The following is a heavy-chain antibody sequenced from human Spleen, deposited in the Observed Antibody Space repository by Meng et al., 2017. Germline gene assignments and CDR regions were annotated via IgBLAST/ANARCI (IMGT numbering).Heavy chain of an antibody. J-gene: IGHJ4*02. Sequence: SETLSLTCTVSGGSINIYYWSWIRQPPGKGLEWIGYIYYTGTSNYNPSLKSRVTMSVDMSKNQFSLNLSSVTAADTAIYYCARGHGGNSDHFDNWGQGTLVTVSS. CDR3: ARGHGGNSDHFDN. CDR2: IYYTGTS. CDR1: GGSINIYY. V-gene: IGHV4-59*01. D-gene: IGHD4-23*01.